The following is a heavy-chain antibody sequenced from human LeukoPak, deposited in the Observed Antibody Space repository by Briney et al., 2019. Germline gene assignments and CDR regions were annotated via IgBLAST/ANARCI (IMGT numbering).Heavy chain of an antibody. J-gene: IGHJ4*02. Sequence: GGSLRLSCAASGFTFSSYAMHWVRQAPGKGLEYVSAISSNGGSTYYANSVKGRFTISRDNSKNTLYLQMGSLRAEDMAVYYCARDRGGLPYWGQGTLVTVSS. D-gene: IGHD5-18*01. CDR1: GFTFSSYA. V-gene: IGHV3-64*01. CDR3: ARDRGGLPY. CDR2: ISSNGGST.